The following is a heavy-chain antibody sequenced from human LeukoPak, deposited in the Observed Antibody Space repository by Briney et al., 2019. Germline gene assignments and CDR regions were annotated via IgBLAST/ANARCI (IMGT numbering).Heavy chain of an antibody. D-gene: IGHD6-13*01. CDR1: GFTFNKYW. CDR3: ARGLATAAAY. V-gene: IGHV3-7*01. CDR2: IDQDGSEK. Sequence: PGGSLRLSCVDFGFTFNKYWMSWVRQAPGKGLEWLVNIDQDGSEKYYVDSVKGRFTISRDNAKNSVYLQMNNLRGEDTAIYYCARGLATAAAYWGQGTLVTVSS. J-gene: IGHJ4*02.